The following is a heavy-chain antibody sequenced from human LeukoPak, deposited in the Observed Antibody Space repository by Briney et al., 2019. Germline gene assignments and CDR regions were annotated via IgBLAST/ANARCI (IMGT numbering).Heavy chain of an antibody. CDR2: ISYDGSNR. V-gene: IGHV3-30*18. D-gene: IGHD2-15*01. J-gene: IGHJ4*02. CDR3: ANIPEEVVAATGTGHFDY. CDR1: GFTFINYD. Sequence: PGGSLRLSCAASGFTFINYDMHWVRQAPGKGLEWVAVISYDGSNRYYADSVNGRFTISRDNSKNTLYLQMNSLRAEDTAVYYCANIPEEVVAATGTGHFDYWGQGTLVTVSS.